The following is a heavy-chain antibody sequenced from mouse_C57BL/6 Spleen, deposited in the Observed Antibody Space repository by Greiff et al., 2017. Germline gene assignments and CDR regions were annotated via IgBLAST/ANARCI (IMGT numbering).Heavy chain of an antibody. Sequence: VQLQQSGPELVKPGDSVKISCKASGYSFTGYFMNWVMQSHGKSLEWIGRINPYNGDTFYNQKFKGKATLTVDKSSSTAHMELRSLTSEDSAVYYCARDYYGSRDVDVWGTGTTVTVSS. CDR1: GYSFTGYF. CDR3: ARDYYGSRDVDV. J-gene: IGHJ1*03. CDR2: INPYNGDT. D-gene: IGHD1-1*01. V-gene: IGHV1-20*01.